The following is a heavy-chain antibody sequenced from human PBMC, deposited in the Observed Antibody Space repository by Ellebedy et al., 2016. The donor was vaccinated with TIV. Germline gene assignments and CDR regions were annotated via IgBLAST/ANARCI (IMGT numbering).Heavy chain of an antibody. D-gene: IGHD6-19*01. J-gene: IGHJ4*02. CDR3: ARQVVAGTEFDY. V-gene: IGHV4-39*07. CDR1: GDSMISRTYF. CDR2: IYSSGSA. Sequence: MPGGSLRLSCTVSGDSMISRTYFRGWLRPPPGTGLEWIGSIYSSGSAYYNPSLKSRVSMSVDTSRNDFSLKVDSVTAADTAVYYCARQVVAGTEFDYWGQGTLVTVSS.